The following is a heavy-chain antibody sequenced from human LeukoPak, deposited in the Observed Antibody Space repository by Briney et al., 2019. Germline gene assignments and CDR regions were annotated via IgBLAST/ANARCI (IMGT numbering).Heavy chain of an antibody. D-gene: IGHD3-10*01. CDR3: ARYSGSYFDY. CDR1: GGSISSYH. J-gene: IGHJ4*02. CDR2: IHYSGST. V-gene: IGHV4-59*08. Sequence: SETLSLTCTVSGGSISSYHWIWIRQPPGKGLEWIGYIHYSGSTNYNPSLKSRVTTSVDTSKKQFSLKLRSVTAADTAVYYCARYSGSYFDYWGQGSLVTVSS.